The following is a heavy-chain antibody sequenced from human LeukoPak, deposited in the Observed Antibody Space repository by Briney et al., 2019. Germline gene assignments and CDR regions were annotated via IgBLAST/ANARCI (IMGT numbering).Heavy chain of an antibody. CDR3: GDPRGYY. D-gene: IGHD3-10*01. CDR2: ISYDGSSK. CDR1: GFTFSSYG. Sequence: GRSLRLSCAASGFTFSSYGMHWVRQAPGKGLEWVAVISYDGSSKYYADSVKGRFTISRDNSKNTLYLQMNSLRAEDTAVYYWGDPRGYYWGQGTLVTVSS. J-gene: IGHJ4*02. V-gene: IGHV3-30*03.